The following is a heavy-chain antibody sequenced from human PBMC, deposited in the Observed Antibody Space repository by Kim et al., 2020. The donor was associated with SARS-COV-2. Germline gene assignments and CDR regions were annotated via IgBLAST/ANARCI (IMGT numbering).Heavy chain of an antibody. D-gene: IGHD3-3*01. V-gene: IGHV3-48*02. Sequence: GGSLRLSCAASGFTFSSYSMNWVRQAPGKGLEWVSYISSSSSTIYYADSVKGRFTISRDNAKNSLYLQMNSLRDEDTAVYYCARDLHDFWSGPRCARGGNWFDPWGQGTLVTVSS. CDR3: ARDLHDFWSGPRCARGGNWFDP. CDR2: ISSSSSTI. J-gene: IGHJ5*02. CDR1: GFTFSSYS.